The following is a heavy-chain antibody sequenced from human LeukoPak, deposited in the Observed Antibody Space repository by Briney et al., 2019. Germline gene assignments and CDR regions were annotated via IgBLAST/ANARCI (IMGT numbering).Heavy chain of an antibody. D-gene: IGHD6-19*01. Sequence: SETLSLTCTVSGGSISSYYWSWIRQPPGKGLEWIGYIYYTGSTNYNPSLKSRVTISGDASKNQFSLKLSSVTAADTAVYYCASYFLVAGASDHWGQGTLVTVSS. CDR2: IYYTGST. CDR1: GGSISSYY. CDR3: ASYFLVAGASDH. J-gene: IGHJ4*02. V-gene: IGHV4-59*08.